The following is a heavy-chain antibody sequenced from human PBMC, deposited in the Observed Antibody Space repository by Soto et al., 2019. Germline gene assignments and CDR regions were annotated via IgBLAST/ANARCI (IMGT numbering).Heavy chain of an antibody. CDR3: ARDYSSSIGGFDF. CDR1: GFTFSNYG. V-gene: IGHV3-33*01. D-gene: IGHD6-6*01. J-gene: IGHJ4*02. CDR2: IWYDGSNK. Sequence: VGSLRLSCAASGFTFSNYGIHWVRQAPGKGLEWVAVIWYDGSNKYYADSVKGRFTISRDNSKNTLYLQMNSLRAEDTAVYYCARDYSSSIGGFDFWGQGTLVTVSS.